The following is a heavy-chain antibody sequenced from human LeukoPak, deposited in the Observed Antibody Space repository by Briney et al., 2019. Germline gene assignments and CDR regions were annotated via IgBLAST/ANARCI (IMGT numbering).Heavy chain of an antibody. Sequence: SVKVSCKASGGTFSSYAISWVRQAPGQGLEWMGGIIPIFGTANYAQKFQGRVTITTDESTSTAYMELSSLRSEDTAVYYCARALTGTTFPRDAFDIWGQGTVVTVSS. CDR2: IIPIFGTA. V-gene: IGHV1-69*05. CDR3: ARALTGTTFPRDAFDI. CDR1: GGTFSSYA. D-gene: IGHD1-7*01. J-gene: IGHJ3*02.